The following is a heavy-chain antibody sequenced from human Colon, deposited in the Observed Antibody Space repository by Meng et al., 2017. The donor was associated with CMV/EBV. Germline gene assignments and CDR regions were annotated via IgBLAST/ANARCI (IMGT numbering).Heavy chain of an antibody. J-gene: IGHJ4*02. V-gene: IGHV4-39*07. CDR2: IFYTGTT. CDR3: IRETTGSSSSY. D-gene: IGHD6-6*01. CDR1: GGSISSSSYY. Sequence: QLLLQESGPGLVTPSETLSLTCTCSGGSISSSSYYWAWIRQPPGKGLEWIGSIFYTGTTYYKPSLKSRVTISVDTSKNQFSLKLSSVTAADTAVYYCIRETTGSSSSYWGQGTLVTVSS.